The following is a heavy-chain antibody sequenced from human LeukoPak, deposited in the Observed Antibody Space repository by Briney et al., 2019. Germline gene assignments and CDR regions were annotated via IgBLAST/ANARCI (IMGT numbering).Heavy chain of an antibody. Sequence: PGGSLRLSCAASGFTFSSYGMHWVRQAPGKGLEWVAVISYDGSNKYYADSVKGRFTISRDNSKNTLYLQMNSLRAEDTAVYYCAKDRGKYCSGGSCYPNFDYWGQGTLVTVSS. J-gene: IGHJ4*02. D-gene: IGHD2-15*01. CDR3: AKDRGKYCSGGSCYPNFDY. CDR2: ISYDGSNK. CDR1: GFTFSSYG. V-gene: IGHV3-30*18.